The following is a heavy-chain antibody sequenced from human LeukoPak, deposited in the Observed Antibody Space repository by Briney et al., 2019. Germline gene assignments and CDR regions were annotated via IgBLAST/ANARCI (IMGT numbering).Heavy chain of an antibody. CDR3: ARDAGGRTQREGWFDP. J-gene: IGHJ5*02. Sequence: GGSLRLSCAASGFTSSSYGMHWVRQAPGKGLEWLSSISSGGMWIYYADSLKGRFTISRDNAKNSLYLQMKSLRVEDTGVYYCARDAGGRTQREGWFDPWGQGTLVTVSS. CDR2: ISSGGMWI. D-gene: IGHD1-26*01. V-gene: IGHV3-21*01. CDR1: GFTSSSYG.